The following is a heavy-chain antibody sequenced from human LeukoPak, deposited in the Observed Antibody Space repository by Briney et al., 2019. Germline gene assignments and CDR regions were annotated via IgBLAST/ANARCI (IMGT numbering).Heavy chain of an antibody. CDR1: GYTFTGYY. J-gene: IGHJ4*02. CDR3: ARGGGLRYLDWLYAFDY. Sequence: ASVKVSCKASGYTFTGYYMHWVRQAPGQGLEWMGWINPNSGGTNYAQKFQGRVTMTRDTSISTAYMELSRLRSDDTAVYYCARGGGLRYLDWLYAFDYWGQGTLVTVSS. CDR2: INPNSGGT. D-gene: IGHD3-9*01. V-gene: IGHV1-2*02.